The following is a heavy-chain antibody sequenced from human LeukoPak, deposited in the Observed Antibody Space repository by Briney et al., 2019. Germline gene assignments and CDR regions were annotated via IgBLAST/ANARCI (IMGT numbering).Heavy chain of an antibody. CDR2: ISGSGGST. Sequence: QAGGSLRLSCAASGFTFSSHAMSWARQAPGKGLEWVSAISGSGGSTYYADSVKGRFTISRDNSKNTLYLQMNSLRADDTAVYFCAKGGYDYVEVGYFDYWGQGTLVTVSS. CDR3: AKGGYDYVEVGYFDY. V-gene: IGHV3-23*01. D-gene: IGHD5-12*01. J-gene: IGHJ4*02. CDR1: GFTFSSHA.